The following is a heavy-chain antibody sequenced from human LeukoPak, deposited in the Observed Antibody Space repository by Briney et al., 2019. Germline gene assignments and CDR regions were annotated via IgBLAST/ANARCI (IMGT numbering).Heavy chain of an antibody. CDR2: VSPDGSVT. V-gene: IGHV3-74*01. D-gene: IGHD3/OR15-3a*01. CDR1: GFTFSDYW. Sequence: GGSLRLSCATSGFTFSDYWMHWVRQPPGKGLVWVSRVSPDGSVTNYADSMKGRFTISRDSTNTLYLQMNSLRVEDTAVYYCVRGAAFWTGVDFWGQGFLVTVSS. CDR3: VRGAAFWTGVDF. J-gene: IGHJ4*02.